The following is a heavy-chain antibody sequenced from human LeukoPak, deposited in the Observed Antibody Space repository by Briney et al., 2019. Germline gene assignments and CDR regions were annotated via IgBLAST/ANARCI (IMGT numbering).Heavy chain of an antibody. Sequence: PGGSLRLSCAASGFTFSSYGMHWVRQAPGKGLEWVSAISGSGGSTYYADSVKGRFTISRDNSKNTLYLQMNSLRAEDTAVYYCANSPGSYRPFDYWGQGTLVTVSS. J-gene: IGHJ4*01. CDR3: ANSPGSYRPFDY. CDR2: ISGSGGST. V-gene: IGHV3-23*01. CDR1: GFTFSSYG. D-gene: IGHD3-16*02.